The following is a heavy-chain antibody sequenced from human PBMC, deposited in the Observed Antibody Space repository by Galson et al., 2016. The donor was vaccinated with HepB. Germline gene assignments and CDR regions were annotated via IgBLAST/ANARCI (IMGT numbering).Heavy chain of an antibody. D-gene: IGHD3-3*01. CDR2: IYPYSGGA. Sequence: SVKVSCKASGYTFTGYYLHWVRQAPGQGLEWMGWIYPYSGGATYAQKFRGRVTMTRDTSISTAYMELRSLRSDDTAVYCCAAGNYDFWSGYYPVGYWGQGTLVTVSS. CDR1: GYTFTGYY. V-gene: IGHV1-2*02. CDR3: AAGNYDFWSGYYPVGY. J-gene: IGHJ4*02.